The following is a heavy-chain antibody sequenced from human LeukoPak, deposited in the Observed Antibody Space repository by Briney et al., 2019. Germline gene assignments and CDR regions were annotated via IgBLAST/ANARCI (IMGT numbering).Heavy chain of an antibody. D-gene: IGHD1-1*01. V-gene: IGHV4-4*02. J-gene: IGHJ3*02. CDR3: AIHNYEGAFDI. CDR2: IYHSGST. CDR1: GGSISSSNW. Sequence: SETLSLTCSVSGGSISSSNWWSWVRQPPGKGLEWIGEIYHSGSTNYNPSLKSRVTISVDKSKNQFSLKLSSVTAADTAVYYCAIHNYEGAFDIWGQGTMVTVSS.